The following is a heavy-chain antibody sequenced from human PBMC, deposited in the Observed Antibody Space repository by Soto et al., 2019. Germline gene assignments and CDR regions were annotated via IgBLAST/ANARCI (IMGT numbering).Heavy chain of an antibody. D-gene: IGHD1-26*01. V-gene: IGHV1-69*01. CDR3: ARGAYIGSYVQFDY. Sequence: QVQLEQSGAEVKKPGSSVPVSCTASGGTFSSYAISWVLQAPVQGLEWMGGIISIFGTENFAQKFQVRVTINAEGSTSTDYMELSSFRYEDTAVYYCARGAYIGSYVQFDYWVQGTRVTVSS. CDR2: IISIFGTE. J-gene: IGHJ4*02. CDR1: GGTFSSYA.